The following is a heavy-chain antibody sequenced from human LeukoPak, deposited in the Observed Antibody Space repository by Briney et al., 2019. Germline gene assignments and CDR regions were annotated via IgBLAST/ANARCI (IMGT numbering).Heavy chain of an antibody. D-gene: IGHD3-22*01. V-gene: IGHV3-30*04. Sequence: GGSLRLSCAASEFTFSTYAMHWVRQAPGKGPEWVAVISRDGLDTYYADSVRGRFTISRDNAKNSLYLQMNSLRAEDTAVYYCARASHYYDSSGYIYLHAFDIWGQGTMVTVSS. CDR1: EFTFSTYA. CDR3: ARASHYYDSSGYIYLHAFDI. CDR2: ISRDGLDT. J-gene: IGHJ3*02.